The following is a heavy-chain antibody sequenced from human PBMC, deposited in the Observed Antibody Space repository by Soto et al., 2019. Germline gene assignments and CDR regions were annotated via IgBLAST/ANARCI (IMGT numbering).Heavy chain of an antibody. Sequence: PGGSLRLSCAASGFTFSSYAMSWVRQAPGKGLEWVSAISGSGGSTYYADSVKGRFTISRDNSKNTLYLQMNSLRAEDTAVYYCAKGGHYSSSWYPNNWFDPWGQGTLVTVSS. CDR2: ISGSGGST. J-gene: IGHJ5*02. CDR3: AKGGHYSSSWYPNNWFDP. D-gene: IGHD6-13*01. CDR1: GFTFSSYA. V-gene: IGHV3-23*01.